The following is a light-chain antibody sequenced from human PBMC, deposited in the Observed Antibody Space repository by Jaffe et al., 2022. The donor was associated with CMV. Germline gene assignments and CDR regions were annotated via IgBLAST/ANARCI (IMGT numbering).Light chain of an antibody. J-gene: IGLJ3*02. Sequence: QSVLTQPPSVSGTPGQRVTFSCSGSSSNIGSKTVNWYQQLPGTAPKLLIYSNSQRPSGVPDRFSGSKSGTSASLAISGLQSEDEADYYCTAWDDSLNGWVFGGGTKLTVL. V-gene: IGLV1-44*01. CDR2: SNS. CDR3: TAWDDSLNGWV. CDR1: SSNIGSKT.